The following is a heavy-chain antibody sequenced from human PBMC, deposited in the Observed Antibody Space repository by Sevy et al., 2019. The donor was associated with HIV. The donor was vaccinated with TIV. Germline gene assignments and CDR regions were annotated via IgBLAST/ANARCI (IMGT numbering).Heavy chain of an antibody. V-gene: IGHV5-51*01. D-gene: IGHD2-2*02. J-gene: IGHJ4*02. CDR1: RYSFTNYW. Sequence: GESLKISCKVSRYSFTNYWIAWVRQMPGNGLEWMGIIFPGDSDSRYSPSFQGQVNISADKSSSTVFLQWSILKASDTAIYYCAGGYCSSTSCYMGLDYWGQGTLVTVSS. CDR3: AGGYCSSTSCYMGLDY. CDR2: IFPGDSDS.